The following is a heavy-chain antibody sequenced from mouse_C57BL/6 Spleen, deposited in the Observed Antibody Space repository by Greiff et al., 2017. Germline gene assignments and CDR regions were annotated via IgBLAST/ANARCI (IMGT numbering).Heavy chain of an antibody. CDR3: ARGKAFYGSSPYWYFDV. CDR1: GYTFTSYW. V-gene: IGHV1-52*01. Sequence: VQLQQPGAELVRPGSSVKLSCKASGYTFTSYWMHWVKQRPIQGLEWIGNIDPSDSETHYNQKFKDKATLTVDKSSSTAYMQLSSLTSEDSAVYYCARGKAFYGSSPYWYFDVWGTGTTVTVSS. D-gene: IGHD1-1*01. J-gene: IGHJ1*03. CDR2: IDPSDSET.